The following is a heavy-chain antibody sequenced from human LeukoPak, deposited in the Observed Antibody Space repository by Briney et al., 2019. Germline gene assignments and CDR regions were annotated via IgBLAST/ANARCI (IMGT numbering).Heavy chain of an antibody. J-gene: IGHJ6*02. V-gene: IGHV3-74*01. Sequence: GGSLRLSCAASGFTFSSYWMHWVRQAPGKGLVCVSRINSDGSSTNYADSVKGRFTISRDNAKNTLYLQMNSLRAEDTAVYYCARGETYYYHGMDVWGQGTTVTVSS. CDR2: INSDGSST. CDR3: ARGETYYYHGMDV. CDR1: GFTFSSYW.